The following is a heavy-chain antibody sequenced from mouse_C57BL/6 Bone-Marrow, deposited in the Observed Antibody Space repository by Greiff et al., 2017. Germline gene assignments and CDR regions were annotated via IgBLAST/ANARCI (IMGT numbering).Heavy chain of an antibody. D-gene: IGHD2-5*01. V-gene: IGHV5-9-1*02. Sequence: EVKLVESGEGLVKPGGSLKLSCAASGFPFSSYAMSWVRQTPETRLEWVAYISSGGDYIYYADTVKGRFTISRDNARNTLYLQMSSLKSEDTAMYYCTRDYSNYEREMDYWGQGTSVTVSS. J-gene: IGHJ4*01. CDR3: TRDYSNYEREMDY. CDR1: GFPFSSYA. CDR2: ISSGGDYI.